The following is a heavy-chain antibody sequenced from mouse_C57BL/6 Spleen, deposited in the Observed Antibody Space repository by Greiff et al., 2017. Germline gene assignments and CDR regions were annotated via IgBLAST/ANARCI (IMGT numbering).Heavy chain of an antibody. CDR3: ARGGKKAMDY. J-gene: IGHJ4*01. V-gene: IGHV1-53*01. Sequence: QVQLQQPGTELVKPGASVKLSCKASGYTFTSYWMHWVKQRPGQGLEWIGNINPSNGGTNYNEKFKSKATLTVDTSSSTAYMQRSSITSDDAAVYYCARGGKKAMDYWGQGTSVTVSS. CDR2: INPSNGGT. D-gene: IGHD2-1*01. CDR1: GYTFTSYW.